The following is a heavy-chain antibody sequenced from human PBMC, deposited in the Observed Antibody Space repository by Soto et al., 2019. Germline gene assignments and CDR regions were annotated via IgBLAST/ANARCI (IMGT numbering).Heavy chain of an antibody. V-gene: IGHV3-48*03. CDR1: VFTFSSYE. J-gene: IGHJ4*02. D-gene: IGHD2-2*01. Sequence: GSLRLSCAASVFTFSSYEMNWVRQAPGKGLEWVSYISSSGSTIYYADSVKGRFTISRDNAKNSLYLQMNSLRAEDTAVYYCARVPATGPHYFDYWGQGTLVTVSS. CDR3: ARVPATGPHYFDY. CDR2: ISSSGSTI.